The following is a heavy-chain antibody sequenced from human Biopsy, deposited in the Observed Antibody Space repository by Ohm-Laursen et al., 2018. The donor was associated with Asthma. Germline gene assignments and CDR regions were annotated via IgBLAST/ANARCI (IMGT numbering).Heavy chain of an antibody. D-gene: IGHD3-22*01. CDR1: YGSITSGGYY. V-gene: IGHV4-31*03. J-gene: IGHJ4*02. Sequence: SETLSLTCTVSYGSITSGGYYWTWIRQHPGKGLEWFGFIYYSGSTYYNPPLKSRVSISIDTSKDQFSLKLSSVTAADTAVYYCARAQDYYDSRGYYRSFDYWGQGTLVTVSS. CDR3: ARAQDYYDSRGYYRSFDY. CDR2: IYYSGST.